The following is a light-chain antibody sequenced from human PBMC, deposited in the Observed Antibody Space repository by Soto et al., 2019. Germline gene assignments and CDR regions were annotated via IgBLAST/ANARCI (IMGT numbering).Light chain of an antibody. J-gene: IGLJ1*01. CDR2: SNN. CDR3: AAWDGSLNGDV. V-gene: IGLV1-44*01. Sequence: QSVLTQPPSASGTPGQRVTISCSGSSSNIGSNTVNWYQQLPGTAPKLLIYSNNQRPSGVPDRFSGSKSGTSASLAISGLQSEDEADYCCAAWDGSLNGDVFGTGTKLPVL. CDR1: SSNIGSNT.